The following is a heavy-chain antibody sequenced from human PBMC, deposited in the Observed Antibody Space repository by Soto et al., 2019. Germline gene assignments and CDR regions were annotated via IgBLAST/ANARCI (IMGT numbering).Heavy chain of an antibody. CDR3: ARVWGSYRYFDY. Sequence: SETLSLTCAVSGYSISSGYYWGWIRQPPGKGLEWIGSIYHSGITYYNPSLKSRVTISVDTSKHQFSLKLSSVTAADTAVYYCARVWGSYRYFDYWGQGTLVTVSS. J-gene: IGHJ4*02. D-gene: IGHD3-16*02. V-gene: IGHV4-38-2*01. CDR1: GYSISSGYY. CDR2: IYHSGIT.